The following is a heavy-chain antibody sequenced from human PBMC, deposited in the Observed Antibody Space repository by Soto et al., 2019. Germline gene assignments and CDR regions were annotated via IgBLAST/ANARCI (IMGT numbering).Heavy chain of an antibody. V-gene: IGHV4-31*03. J-gene: IGHJ6*02. Sequence: SETLSLTCTVSGGSISSRTYYWSWIRQHPGKGLEWIGYIYYTGSTYYNLSLESRATISVDTSKNQFSLKLSSVTAADTAMYYCARVSDTYYYFGMDVWGQGTTVTVSS. CDR1: GGSISSRTYY. CDR3: ARVSDTYYYFGMDV. CDR2: IYYTGST.